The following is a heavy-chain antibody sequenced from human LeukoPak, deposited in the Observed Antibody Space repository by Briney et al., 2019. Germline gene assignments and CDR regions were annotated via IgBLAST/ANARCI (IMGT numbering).Heavy chain of an antibody. J-gene: IGHJ4*02. D-gene: IGHD2-15*01. V-gene: IGHV3-7*01. CDR1: GFTFSSNA. CDR3: ASRSSVAASGPG. Sequence: PGGSLRLSCAASGFTFSSNAMSWDRQAPGKGLEWVANINQDGSEKYYVDSVKGRFTISRDNAKNSLYLQMSSLRAEDTALYYCASRSSVAASGPGWGQGTPVTVSS. CDR2: INQDGSEK.